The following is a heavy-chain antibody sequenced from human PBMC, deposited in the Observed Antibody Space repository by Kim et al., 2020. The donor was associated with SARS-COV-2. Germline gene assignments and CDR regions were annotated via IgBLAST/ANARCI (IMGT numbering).Heavy chain of an antibody. V-gene: IGHV4-59*08. J-gene: IGHJ6*02. D-gene: IGHD3-3*01. CDR1: GGSISSYY. CDR2: IYYSGST. Sequence: SETLSLTCTVSGGSISSYYWSWIRQPPGKGLEWIGYIYYSGSTNYNPSLKSRVTISVDTSKNQFSLKLSSVTAADTAVYYCARHLRGGGYDFWSGYPHLSGNDVWGPGATVTVSS. CDR3: ARHLRGGGYDFWSGYPHLSGNDV.